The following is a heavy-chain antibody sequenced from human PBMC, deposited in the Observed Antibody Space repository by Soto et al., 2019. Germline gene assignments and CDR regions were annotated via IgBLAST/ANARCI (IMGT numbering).Heavy chain of an antibody. CDR2: FDPEDGET. Sequence: ASVKVSCKVSGYTLTELSMHWVRQAPGKGLEWMGGFDPEDGETIYAQKFQGRVTMTEDTSTDTAYMELSSLRSEDTAVYYCAKLSVYDFWSGYSPGAFDIWGQGTMVTVS. V-gene: IGHV1-24*01. CDR3: AKLSVYDFWSGYSPGAFDI. D-gene: IGHD3-3*01. J-gene: IGHJ3*02. CDR1: GYTLTELS.